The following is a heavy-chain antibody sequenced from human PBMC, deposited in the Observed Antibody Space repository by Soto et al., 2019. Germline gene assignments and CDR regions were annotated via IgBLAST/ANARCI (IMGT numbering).Heavy chain of an antibody. CDR3: ARSYGSGIARYYYGMDV. CDR2: INPNSGGT. Sequence: GASVKVSCKASGYTFTGYYMHWVRQAPGQGLEWMGWINPNSGGTNYAQKFQGRVTMTRDTSISTAYMELSRLRSDDTAVYYCARSYGSGIARYYYGMDVWGQGTTVTVSS. J-gene: IGHJ6*02. D-gene: IGHD3-10*01. V-gene: IGHV1-2*02. CDR1: GYTFTGYY.